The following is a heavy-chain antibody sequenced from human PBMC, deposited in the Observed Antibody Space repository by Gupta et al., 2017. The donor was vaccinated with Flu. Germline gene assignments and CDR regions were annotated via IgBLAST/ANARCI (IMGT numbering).Heavy chain of an antibody. CDR2: ISGSGGST. V-gene: IGHV3-23*01. D-gene: IGHD6-6*01. J-gene: IGHJ4*02. CDR1: GFPFSSYA. Sequence: EVQLLESGGGLVQPGGSLRLSCAASGFPFSSYAMSWVRQAPGKGLEWVSAISGSGGSTYYADSVKGRFTISRDNAKNTLYLQMNSLRAEDTAVYYCAKVGIAARHFDYWGQGTLVTVSS. CDR3: AKVGIAARHFDY.